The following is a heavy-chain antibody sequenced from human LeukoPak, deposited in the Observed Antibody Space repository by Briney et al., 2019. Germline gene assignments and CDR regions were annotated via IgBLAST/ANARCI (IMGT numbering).Heavy chain of an antibody. CDR1: GFTVSNTF. Sequence: GGSLRLSCAASGFTVSNTFMSWVRQAPGKGLEWVSVIYTIGTTYYADSVKGRFTISRDNSKNTLYLQMNSLRAEDTAVYYCARGSGWLDYWGQGTLVSVSS. CDR2: IYTIGTT. D-gene: IGHD6-19*01. V-gene: IGHV3-53*01. CDR3: ARGSGWLDY. J-gene: IGHJ4*02.